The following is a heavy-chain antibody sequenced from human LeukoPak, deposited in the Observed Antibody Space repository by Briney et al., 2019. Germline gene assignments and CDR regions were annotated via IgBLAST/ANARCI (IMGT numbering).Heavy chain of an antibody. Sequence: GGSLRLSCAASGFTFSSYGMSWVRQAPGKGLEWVANIKQDGSEKYYVDSVKGRFTISRDNAKNSLYLQMNSLRAEDTAVYNCVRERPTYYDSSGPIDFWGQGTLVTVSS. CDR2: IKQDGSEK. CDR1: GFTFSSYG. D-gene: IGHD3-22*01. J-gene: IGHJ4*02. CDR3: VRERPTYYDSSGPIDF. V-gene: IGHV3-7*01.